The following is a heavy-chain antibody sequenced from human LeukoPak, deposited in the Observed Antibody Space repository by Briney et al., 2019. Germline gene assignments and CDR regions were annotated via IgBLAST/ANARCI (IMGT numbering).Heavy chain of an antibody. V-gene: IGHV4-59*01. CDR3: ARDHQWELRGLNAFDI. Sequence: SETLSLTCTVSGGSISSYYWSWIRQPPGKGLEWIGYIYYSGSTNYNPSLKSRVTISVDTSKNQFSLKLSSVTADDTAVYYCARDHQWELRGLNAFDIWGQGTMVTVSS. CDR2: IYYSGST. CDR1: GGSISSYY. J-gene: IGHJ3*02. D-gene: IGHD1-26*01.